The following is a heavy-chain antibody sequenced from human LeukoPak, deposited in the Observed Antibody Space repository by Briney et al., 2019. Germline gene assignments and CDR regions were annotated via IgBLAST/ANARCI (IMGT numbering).Heavy chain of an antibody. CDR3: AKDRQDVLLWFGESLGGC. Sequence: PGRSLRLSCAASGFTFSSYGMHWVRQAPGKGLEWVAVISYDGSNKYYADSVKGRFTISRDNSKNTLYLQMNSLRAEDTAVYYCAKDRQDVLLWFGESLGGCWGQGTLVTVSS. CDR1: GFTFSSYG. D-gene: IGHD3-10*01. CDR2: ISYDGSNK. V-gene: IGHV3-30*18. J-gene: IGHJ4*02.